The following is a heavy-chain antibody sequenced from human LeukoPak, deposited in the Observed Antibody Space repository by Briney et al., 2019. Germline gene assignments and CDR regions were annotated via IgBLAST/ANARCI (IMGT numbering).Heavy chain of an antibody. CDR3: ASSWEPYYFDY. J-gene: IGHJ4*02. CDR2: ISSSSSFI. V-gene: IGHV3-21*01. CDR1: GLTFGSHP. Sequence: GGSLRLSCAASGLTFGSHPVPWVRKAPGGGWEWVSSISSSSSFIHYADSVRGRFTISRDNAKKSLYLQMNSLRAEDTAVYYCASSWEPYYFDYWGQGTLVTVSS. D-gene: IGHD1-26*01.